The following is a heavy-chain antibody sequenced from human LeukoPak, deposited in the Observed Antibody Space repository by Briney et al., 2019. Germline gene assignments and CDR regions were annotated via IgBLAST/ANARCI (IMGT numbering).Heavy chain of an antibody. V-gene: IGHV4-59*01. D-gene: IGHD3-10*01. CDR3: ARDRPGVWFGELVGGYYYYYGMDV. Sequence: SETLSLTCTVSGGSISSYYWSWIRQPPGKGLEWIGYIYYSGSTNYDPSLKSRVTISVDTSKNQFSLKLSSVTAADTAVYYCARDRPGVWFGELVGGYYYYYGMDVWGQGTTVTVSS. J-gene: IGHJ6*02. CDR1: GGSISSYY. CDR2: IYYSGST.